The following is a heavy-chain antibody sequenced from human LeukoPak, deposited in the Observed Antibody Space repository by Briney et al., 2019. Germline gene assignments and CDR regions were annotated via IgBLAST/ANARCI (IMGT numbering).Heavy chain of an antibody. CDR1: GYTFTSYD. Sequence: ASVKVSCKASGYTFTSYDINWVRQATGQGLEWMGWMNPNSGNTGYAQKFQGRVTMTRNTSISAAYMELSSLRSEDTAVYYCAREGLGGDQPRYYYYYMDVWGKGTTVTVSS. J-gene: IGHJ6*03. V-gene: IGHV1-8*01. D-gene: IGHD3-3*01. CDR3: AREGLGGDQPRYYYYYMDV. CDR2: MNPNSGNT.